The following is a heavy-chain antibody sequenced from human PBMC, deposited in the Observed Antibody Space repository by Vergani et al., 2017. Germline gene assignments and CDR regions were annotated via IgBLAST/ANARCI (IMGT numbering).Heavy chain of an antibody. J-gene: IGHJ3*02. D-gene: IGHD3-10*01. CDR3: ASSFLGGTMASPPHRAFDI. CDR2: IWYDGSNK. Sequence: QVQLVESGGGVVQPGRSLRLSCAASGFTFSSYGMHWVRQAPGKGLEWVAVIWYDGSNKYYADSVKGRFTISRDNSKNTLYLQMNSLRAEDTAVYYCASSFLGGTMASPPHRAFDIWGQGTMVTVSS. CDR1: GFTFSSYG. V-gene: IGHV3-33*01.